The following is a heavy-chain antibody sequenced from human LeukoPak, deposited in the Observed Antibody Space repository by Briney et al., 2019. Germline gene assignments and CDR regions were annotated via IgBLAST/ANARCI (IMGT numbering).Heavy chain of an antibody. J-gene: IGHJ4*02. CDR1: GGSISSSSYY. CDR2: IYYSGST. V-gene: IGHV4-39*07. CDR3: ASGGSPEFDY. Sequence: PSETLSLTCTVSGGSISSSSYYWGWIRHPPGKGLEWIGSIYYSGSTYYNPSLKSRVTISVDTSKNQFSLKLSSVTAADTAVYYCASGGSPEFDYWGQGTLVTVSS. D-gene: IGHD1-26*01.